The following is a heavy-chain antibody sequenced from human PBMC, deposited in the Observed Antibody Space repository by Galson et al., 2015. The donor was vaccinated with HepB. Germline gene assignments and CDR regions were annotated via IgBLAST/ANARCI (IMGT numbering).Heavy chain of an antibody. CDR1: GYTFNNHH. D-gene: IGHD1-14*01. J-gene: IGHJ4*02. Sequence: SVKVSCKASGYTFNNHHMHWVRQAPGQGLGWMGIINPSGGGTTYTQKFQGRVTMTSDTSTSTVYMELSSLRADDTAVYYCTRAFTAGIPAPTDFWGQGTQVIVSS. CDR3: TRAFTAGIPAPTDF. CDR2: INPSGGGT. V-gene: IGHV1-46*02.